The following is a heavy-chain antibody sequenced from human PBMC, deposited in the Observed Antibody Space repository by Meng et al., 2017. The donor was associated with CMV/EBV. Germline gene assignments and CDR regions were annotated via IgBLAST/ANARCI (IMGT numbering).Heavy chain of an antibody. J-gene: IGHJ4*02. V-gene: IGHV3-7*01. CDR2: IKQDGSEK. Sequence: SCAASGFTFSSYWMSWVRQAPGKGLEWVANIKQDGSEKYYVDSVKGRFTISRDNAKNSLYLQMNSLRAEDTAVYYCARSRSGGGWYYFDYWGQGTLVTVSS. CDR1: GFTFSSYW. D-gene: IGHD6-19*01. CDR3: ARSRSGGGWYYFDY.